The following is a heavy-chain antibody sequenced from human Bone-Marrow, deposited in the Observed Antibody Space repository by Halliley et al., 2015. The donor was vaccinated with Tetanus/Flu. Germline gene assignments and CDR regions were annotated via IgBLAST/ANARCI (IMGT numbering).Heavy chain of an antibody. D-gene: IGHD3-9*01. CDR3: ASNELRYFDWSPTDY. CDR2: ISYDGRNT. Sequence: VAVISYDGRNTYCADSVKGRFTISRDNSKNTLYLQRNSLRPDDTAVYYCASNELRYFDWSPTDYWGQGTHVTVSS. V-gene: IGHV3-30*14. J-gene: IGHJ4*02.